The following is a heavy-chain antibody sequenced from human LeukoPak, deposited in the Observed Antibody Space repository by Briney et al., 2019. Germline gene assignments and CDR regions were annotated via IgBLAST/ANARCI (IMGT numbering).Heavy chain of an antibody. V-gene: IGHV4-38-2*02. CDR3: ARQTGSGLFILP. Sequence: SETLSLTCTVSGYSISSGYYWSWIRQPPGKGLEWIGEINHSGSTNYNPSLKSRVTISVDTSKNQFSLKLTSVTAADTAVYYCARQTGSGLFILPGGQGTLVTVSS. CDR2: INHSGST. CDR1: GYSISSGYY. D-gene: IGHD3/OR15-3a*01. J-gene: IGHJ4*02.